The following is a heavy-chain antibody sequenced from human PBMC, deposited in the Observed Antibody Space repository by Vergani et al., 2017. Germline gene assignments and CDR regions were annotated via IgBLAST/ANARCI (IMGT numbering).Heavy chain of an antibody. CDR1: GFSFSGYW. Sequence: EVQLVESGGGLIHPGGSLRLSCEGSGFSFSGYWMHWVRQSPEKGLVWVSRIKSDGSITNYADTVKGRFNISRDNAKNTLYLEMNSLRGDDTAIYYCVRARCSCPCFMSNWFDSWGQGTLVTVSS. D-gene: IGHD2-15*01. CDR3: VRARCSCPCFMSNWFDS. V-gene: IGHV3-74*01. J-gene: IGHJ5*01. CDR2: IKSDGSIT.